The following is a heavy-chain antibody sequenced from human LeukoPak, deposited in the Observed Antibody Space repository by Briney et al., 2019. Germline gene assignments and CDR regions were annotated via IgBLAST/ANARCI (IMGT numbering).Heavy chain of an antibody. D-gene: IGHD2-8*01. J-gene: IGHJ3*02. CDR2: IYYSGST. Sequence: KPSETLSLTCTVSGDSISTYYWSWIRQPPGKGLEWIGYIYYSGSTNYNPSLKGRVTMSVDTSKNQFSLKLSSVTAADTAVYYCARDGVSRLAGAFDIWGQGTMVAVSS. CDR1: GDSISTYY. CDR3: ARDGVSRLAGAFDI. V-gene: IGHV4-59*01.